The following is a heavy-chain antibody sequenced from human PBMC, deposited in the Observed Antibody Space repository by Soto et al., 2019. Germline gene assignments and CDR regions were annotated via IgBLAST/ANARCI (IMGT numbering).Heavy chain of an antibody. D-gene: IGHD3-22*01. Sequence: QVQLQESGPGLVKPSQTLSLTCTVSGDSISSGGYYWSWVRQHPGKGLEWIGYISYSGNTYYNPSPQSRVTISVDTSKNQFSLKLSSVTVADTAVYYCARASSGYYPFYWGQGTLVTVSS. J-gene: IGHJ4*02. CDR1: GDSISSGGYY. CDR3: ARASSGYYPFY. CDR2: ISYSGNT. V-gene: IGHV4-31*03.